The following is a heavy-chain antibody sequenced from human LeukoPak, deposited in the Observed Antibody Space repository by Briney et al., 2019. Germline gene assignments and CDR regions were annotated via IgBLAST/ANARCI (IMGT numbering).Heavy chain of an antibody. J-gene: IGHJ6*03. D-gene: IGHD3-3*01. CDR2: IRYDGSNK. V-gene: IGHV3-30*02. Sequence: PGRSLRLSCAASGFTFSSYGMHWVRQAPGKGLEWVAVIRYDGSNKYYADSVKGRFTISRDNSKNTLYLQMNSLRAEDTAVYYCAKDGVYDFWSGYYRTPYYMDVWGKGTTVTVSS. CDR3: AKDGVYDFWSGYYRTPYYMDV. CDR1: GFTFSSYG.